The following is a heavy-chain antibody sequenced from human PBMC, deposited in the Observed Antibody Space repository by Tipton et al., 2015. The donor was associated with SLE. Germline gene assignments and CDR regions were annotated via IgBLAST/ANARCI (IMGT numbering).Heavy chain of an antibody. J-gene: IGHJ4*02. CDR3: ARDRRNWDAFDI. Sequence: TLSLTCTVSGGSISSSSYYWGWIRQPPGKGLEWIGSIYYSGSTYYNPSLKSRVTISVDTSKNQFSLKLSSVTAADTAVYYCARDRRNWDAFDIWGQGTLVTFSS. D-gene: IGHD7-27*01. CDR2: IYYSGST. CDR1: GGSISSSSYY. V-gene: IGHV4-39*07.